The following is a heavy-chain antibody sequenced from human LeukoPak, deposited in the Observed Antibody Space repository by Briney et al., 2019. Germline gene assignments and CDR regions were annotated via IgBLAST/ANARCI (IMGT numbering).Heavy chain of an antibody. D-gene: IGHD6-19*01. CDR3: ARHEAVAGRGHHDY. CDR1: GGSFSGYY. CDR2: INHSGST. V-gene: IGHV4-34*01. J-gene: IGHJ4*02. Sequence: TPSETLSLTCAVYGGSFSGYYWSWIRQPPGKGLEWIGEINHSGSTNYNPSLKSRVTISVDTSKNQFSLKLSSVTAADTAVYYCARHEAVAGRGHHDYWGQGTLVTVPS.